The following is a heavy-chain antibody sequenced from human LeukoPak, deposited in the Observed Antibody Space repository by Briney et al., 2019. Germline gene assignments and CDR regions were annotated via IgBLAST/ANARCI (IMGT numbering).Heavy chain of an antibody. CDR2: IYYSGST. CDR3: AKLVDDYGSEVGY. Sequence: SETLSLTCTVSGGSISSSSYYWGWIRQPPGKGLEWIGSIYYSGSTYYNPSLKSRVTMSVDTSKNQFSLKLSSVTAADTAVYYCAKLVDDYGSEVGYWGQGTLVTVSS. CDR1: GGSISSSSYY. D-gene: IGHD4-17*01. V-gene: IGHV4-39*07. J-gene: IGHJ4*02.